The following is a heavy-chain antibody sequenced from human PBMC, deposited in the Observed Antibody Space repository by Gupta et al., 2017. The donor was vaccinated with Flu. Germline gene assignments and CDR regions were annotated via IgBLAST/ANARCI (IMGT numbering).Heavy chain of an antibody. J-gene: IGHJ3*02. CDR2: IYYSGST. V-gene: IGHV4-59*01. Sequence: QVQLQESGPGLVKPSETLSLTCTVSGGSISSYYWSWIRQPPGKGLEWIGYIYYSGSTNYNPSLKSRVTISVDTSKNQFSLKLSSVTAADTAVYYCARVRVATGAFDIWGQGTMVTVSS. CDR3: ARVRVATGAFDI. D-gene: IGHD3-3*01. CDR1: GGSISSYY.